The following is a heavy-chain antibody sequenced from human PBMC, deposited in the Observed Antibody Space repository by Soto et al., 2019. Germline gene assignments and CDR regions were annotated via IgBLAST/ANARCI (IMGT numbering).Heavy chain of an antibody. J-gene: IGHJ4*02. D-gene: IGHD3-10*01. V-gene: IGHV3-23*01. CDR3: AKDMRIAWFGESPFEY. Sequence: GGSLRLSCSASGFTFSSYAMSWVRQAPGKGLEWVSAISGSGGSTYYADSVKGRFTISRDNSKNTLYLQMNSLRAEDTAVYYCAKDMRIAWFGESPFEYWGQGTLVTVSS. CDR2: ISGSGGST. CDR1: GFTFSSYA.